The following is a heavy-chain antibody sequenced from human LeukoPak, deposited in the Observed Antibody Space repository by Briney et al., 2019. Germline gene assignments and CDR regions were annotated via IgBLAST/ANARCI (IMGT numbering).Heavy chain of an antibody. Sequence: KASETLSLTCTVSGGSISSYYWSWIRQPPGKGLEWIGYIYYSGSTNYNPSLKSRVTISVDTSKNQFSLKLSSVTAADTAVYYCARLKYSSGWYLDYWGQGTLVTVSS. CDR3: ARLKYSSGWYLDY. CDR2: IYYSGST. D-gene: IGHD6-19*01. J-gene: IGHJ4*02. V-gene: IGHV4-59*01. CDR1: GGSISSYY.